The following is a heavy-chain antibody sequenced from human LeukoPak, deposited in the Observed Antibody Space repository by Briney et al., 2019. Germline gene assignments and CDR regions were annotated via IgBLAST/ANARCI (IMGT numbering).Heavy chain of an antibody. D-gene: IGHD3-9*01. CDR2: INPNSGGT. CDR1: GYTFTGYY. Sequence: ASVKVSCKASGYTFTGYYMHWVRQAPEQGLEWMGWINPNSGGTNYAQKFQGRVTMTRDTSISTAYMELSRLRSDDTAVYYCARGPWVGYDILTGSHWGQGTLVTVSS. V-gene: IGHV1-2*02. J-gene: IGHJ4*02. CDR3: ARGPWVGYDILTGSH.